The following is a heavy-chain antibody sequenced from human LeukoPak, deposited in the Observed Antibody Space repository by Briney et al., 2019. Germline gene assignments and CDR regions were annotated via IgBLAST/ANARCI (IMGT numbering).Heavy chain of an antibody. J-gene: IGHJ4*02. V-gene: IGHV3-11*05. CDR2: ISSSSSYT. CDR3: AREAAAAHPDY. CDR1: GFTFSDYY. D-gene: IGHD6-13*01. Sequence: PGGSLRLSCAASGFTFSDYYMSWIRQAPGKGLEWVSYISSSSSYTNYADSVKGRFTISRDNAKNSLYLQMNSLRAEDTAVYYCAREAAAAHPDYWGQGTLVVVSA.